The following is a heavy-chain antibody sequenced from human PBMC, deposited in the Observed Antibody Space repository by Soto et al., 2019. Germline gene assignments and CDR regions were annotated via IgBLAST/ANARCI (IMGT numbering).Heavy chain of an antibody. CDR1: GFTFSSYA. CDR2: IRGNGGST. V-gene: IGHV3-23*01. CDR3: AKQYCSGGSCYADYYMDV. Sequence: GGSLRLSCAASGFTFSSYAMSWVRQAPGKGLEWVSAIRGNGGSTYYADSVKGRFTISKDNSKNTLYLQMNRLRAEDTAVYYCAKQYCSGGSCYADYYMDVWGKGTTVTVSS. J-gene: IGHJ6*03. D-gene: IGHD2-15*01.